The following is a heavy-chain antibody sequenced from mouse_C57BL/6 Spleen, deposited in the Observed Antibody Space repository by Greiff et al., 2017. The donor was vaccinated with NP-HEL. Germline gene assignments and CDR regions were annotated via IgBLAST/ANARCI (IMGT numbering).Heavy chain of an antibody. V-gene: IGHV1-81*01. CDR3: ARKYYAMDY. J-gene: IGHJ4*01. CDR2: IYPRSGNT. CDR1: GYTFTSYG. Sequence: QVQLQQSGAELARPGASVKLSCKASGYTFTSYGISWVKQRTGQGLEWIGEIYPRSGNTYYNEEFKGKATLTADKSSSTAYMELRSLTSEDSAVYFCARKYYAMDYWGQGTSVTVSS.